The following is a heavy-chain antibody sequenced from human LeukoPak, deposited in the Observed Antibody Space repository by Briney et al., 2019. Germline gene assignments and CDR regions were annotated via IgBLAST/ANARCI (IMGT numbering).Heavy chain of an antibody. D-gene: IGHD1-1*01. Sequence: SETLSLTCAVYDESFDGFYWNWIRQSPGKGLEWLGEVNYIGRSNYNPALESRIAISADASKRQFSLKLTSVTAADTAVYYCAIRLTTSRLATATTWFDPWGQGTLVSVSS. CDR1: DESFDGFY. CDR2: VNYIGRS. J-gene: IGHJ5*02. CDR3: AIRLTTSRLATATTWFDP. V-gene: IGHV4-34*01.